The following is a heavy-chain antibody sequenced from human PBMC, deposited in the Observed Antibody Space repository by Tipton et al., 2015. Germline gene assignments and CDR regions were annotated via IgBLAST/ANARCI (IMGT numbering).Heavy chain of an antibody. J-gene: IGHJ1*01. CDR1: GFTFSSHD. D-gene: IGHD3-22*01. CDR3: ARDQGYHSSGSQH. V-gene: IGHV3-13*01. Sequence: SLRLSCAASGFTFSSHDMHWVRQVIGKGLEWVSTIDTTGDTSYPASVKGRFTISRENAKNSLYLHMNSLRAGDTAVYYCARDQGYHSSGSQHWGQGTLVTVSS. CDR2: IDTTGDT.